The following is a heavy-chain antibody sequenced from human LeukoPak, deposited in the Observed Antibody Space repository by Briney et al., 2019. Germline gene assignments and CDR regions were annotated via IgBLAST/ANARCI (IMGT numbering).Heavy chain of an antibody. V-gene: IGHV3-49*04. D-gene: IGHD1-26*01. J-gene: IGHJ1*01. CDR1: GFTFGDYA. CDR2: IGSKAYGGTN. Sequence: QAGGSLRLSCTASGFTFGDYAMSWVRQAPGKGLDWVGVIGSKAYGGTNDSAASVKGIFTISRAASKSIAYLQMTSLHTEDTAVYYCKVPPVGATWAESFQHWGQGTLVTVSS. CDR3: KVPPVGATWAESFQH.